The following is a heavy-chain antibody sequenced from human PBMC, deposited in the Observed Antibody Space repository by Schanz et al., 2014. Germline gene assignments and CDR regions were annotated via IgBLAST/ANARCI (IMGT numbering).Heavy chain of an antibody. CDR2: GSSSSNYT. Sequence: VQLLESGGGLVQPGGSLRLSCAASGFTFSDYYMSWIRQAPGKGLEWVSYGSSSSNYTHYADSVKGRFTISRGNTKNSLLLQLNSLRAADTAVYYCARKRGSGSQNWYFDLWGRGTLVTVSA. J-gene: IGHJ2*01. CDR1: GFTFSDYY. V-gene: IGHV3-11*03. CDR3: ARKRGSGSQNWYFDL. D-gene: IGHD1-26*01.